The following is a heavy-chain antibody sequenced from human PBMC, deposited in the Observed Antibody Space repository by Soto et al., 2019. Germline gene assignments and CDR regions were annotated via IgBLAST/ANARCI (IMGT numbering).Heavy chain of an antibody. Sequence: QTLSLTCAISGDSFSNNGAAWNWIRXSPSRGLEWLGRTYYRSKWYNDYAVSMKSRIIINPDTSKNQFSLHLNSVTPGDTAVYYCERDPPGFHSAFDXWGQGSLVTVSS. CDR2: TYYRSKWYN. J-gene: IGHJ4*02. V-gene: IGHV6-1*01. D-gene: IGHD4-4*01. CDR1: GDSFSNNGAA. CDR3: ERDPPGFHSAFDX.